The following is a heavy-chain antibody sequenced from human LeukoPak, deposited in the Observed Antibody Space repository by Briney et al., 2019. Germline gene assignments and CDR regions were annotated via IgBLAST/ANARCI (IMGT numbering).Heavy chain of an antibody. J-gene: IGHJ4*02. V-gene: IGHV3-30*02. D-gene: IGHD2-2*01. CDR1: GFTFSSYG. CDR3: AKDLEDIVVVPAALGEES. Sequence: PGGSLRLSCAASGFTFSSYGMHWVRQAPGKGLEWVAFIRYDGSNKYYADSVKGRFTISRDNSKNTLYLQMNSLRAEDTAVYYCAKDLEDIVVVPAALGEESWGQGTLVTVSS. CDR2: IRYDGSNK.